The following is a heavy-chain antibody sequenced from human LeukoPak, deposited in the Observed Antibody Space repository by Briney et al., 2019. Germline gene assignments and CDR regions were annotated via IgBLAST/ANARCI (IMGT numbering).Heavy chain of an antibody. J-gene: IGHJ4*02. D-gene: IGHD3-22*01. CDR2: IYYSGST. CDR1: GGSISSGGYY. V-gene: IGHV4-31*03. CDR3: ASYYYDSSGYVYLDY. Sequence: SETLSLTCTVSGGSISSGGYYWGWIRQHPGKGLEWIGYIYYSGSTYYNPSLKSRVTISVDTSKNQFSLKLSSVTAADTAVYYCASYYYDSSGYVYLDYWGQGTLVTVSS.